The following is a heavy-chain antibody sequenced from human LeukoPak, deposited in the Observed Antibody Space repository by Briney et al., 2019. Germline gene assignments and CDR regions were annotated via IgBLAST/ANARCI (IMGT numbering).Heavy chain of an antibody. V-gene: IGHV4-59*01. D-gene: IGHD3-10*01. CDR3: ARESNYYGSGTGWFDP. CDR2: IYYSGST. CDR1: GGSISNYY. Sequence: SETLSLTCTVSGGSISNYYWGWIRQPPGKGLEWIGYIYYSGSTNYNPSLKSRVTISVDTSKNQLSLKLSSVTAADTAVYYCARESNYYGSGTGWFDPWGQGTLVTVSS. J-gene: IGHJ5*02.